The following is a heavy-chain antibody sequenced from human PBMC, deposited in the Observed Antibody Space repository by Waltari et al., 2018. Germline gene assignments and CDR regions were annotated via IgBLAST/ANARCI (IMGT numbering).Heavy chain of an antibody. Sequence: QVQLQESGPGLVKPSETLSLTCAVSGYSISSGYYWGWIRQPPGKGLEWIGSIYHSGSTYYNPSLKGRVTISVDTSKNQFSLKLSSVTAADTAVYYCARDLHDYGMDVWGQGTTVTVSS. CDR1: GYSISSGYY. CDR2: IYHSGST. J-gene: IGHJ6*02. CDR3: ARDLHDYGMDV. V-gene: IGHV4-38-2*01.